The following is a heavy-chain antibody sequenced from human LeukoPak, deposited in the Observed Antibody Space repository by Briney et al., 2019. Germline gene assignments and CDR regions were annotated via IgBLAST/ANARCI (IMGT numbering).Heavy chain of an antibody. Sequence: GGSLRLSCAASGFTFTTHSMNWVRQAPGKGLEWVSYISSSSSYIYYVDSVRGRFTISRDNANNSLYLQMNSLRAEDTAVYYCAREGEYFGDHWGQGTLVTVSA. V-gene: IGHV3-21*01. CDR2: ISSSSSYI. D-gene: IGHD4-17*01. CDR1: GFTFTTHS. J-gene: IGHJ4*02. CDR3: AREGEYFGDH.